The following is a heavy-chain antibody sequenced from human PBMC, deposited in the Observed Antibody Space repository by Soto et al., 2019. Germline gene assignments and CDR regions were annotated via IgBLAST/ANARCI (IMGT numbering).Heavy chain of an antibody. CDR3: ARARRRGSYSLGTYDY. CDR1: GFTFSDYY. D-gene: IGHD1-26*01. J-gene: IGHJ4*02. Sequence: ESGGGLVKPGGSLRLSCAASGFTFSDYYISWIRQAPGKGLEWVSYISSSSSYTNYADSVKGRFTISRDNAKNSLYLQMNSLRAEDTAVYYCARARRRGSYSLGTYDYWGQGTLVTVSS. CDR2: ISSSSSYT. V-gene: IGHV3-11*06.